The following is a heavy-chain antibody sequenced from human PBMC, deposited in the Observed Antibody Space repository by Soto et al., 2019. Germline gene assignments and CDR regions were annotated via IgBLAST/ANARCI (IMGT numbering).Heavy chain of an antibody. CDR2: IYYSGST. CDR3: ARGGGYDSTNPPLLAD. D-gene: IGHD5-12*01. J-gene: IGHJ4*02. V-gene: IGHV4-30-4*01. CDR1: GGSISSGDYY. Sequence: QVQLQESGPGLVKPSQTLSLTCTVSGGSISSGDYYWSWIRQPPGKGLEGIGYIYYSGSTYYNPSLKRRVTISVDTSQNQFSLKLSSVTAADTAVYYCARGGGYDSTNPPLLADWGQGTLVTVSS.